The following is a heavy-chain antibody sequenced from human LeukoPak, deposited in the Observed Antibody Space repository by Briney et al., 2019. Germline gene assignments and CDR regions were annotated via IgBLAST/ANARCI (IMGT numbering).Heavy chain of an antibody. Sequence: ASVKVSCKASGYTFTSYDINWVRQATGQGLEWMGWMNPNSGNTGYAQKFQGRVTMTRNTSISTAYMELSSLRSEDTAVYYCATRASSYGFRLNKYYYYYMDVWGKGTTVTVSS. CDR3: ATRASSYGFRLNKYYYYYMDV. J-gene: IGHJ6*03. V-gene: IGHV1-8*01. CDR1: GYTFTSYD. D-gene: IGHD4-17*01. CDR2: MNPNSGNT.